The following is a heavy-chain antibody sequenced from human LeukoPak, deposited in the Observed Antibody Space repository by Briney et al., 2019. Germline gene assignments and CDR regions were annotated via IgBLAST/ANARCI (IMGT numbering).Heavy chain of an antibody. V-gene: IGHV4-31*03. CDR2: IYYSGST. D-gene: IGHD3-10*01. J-gene: IGHJ4*02. CDR1: GGSISSGGYY. CDR3: ARNYGSGSYYKYYFDY. Sequence: PSETLSFTCTVSGGSISSGGYYWSWIRQHPGKGLEWIGYIYYSGSTYYNPSLKSRVTISVDTSKNQFSLKLSSVTAADTAVYYCARNYGSGSYYKYYFDYWGQGTLVTVSS.